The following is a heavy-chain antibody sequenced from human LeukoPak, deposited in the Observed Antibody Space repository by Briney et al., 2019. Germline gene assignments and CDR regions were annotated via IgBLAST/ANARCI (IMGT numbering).Heavy chain of an antibody. CDR2: IKEDGSEK. CDR1: GFTFSNYW. CDR3: GRGTRSPDH. Sequence: PGGSLRLSCTVSGFTFSNYWMTWVRQAPGKGLEWVATIKEDGSEKYYVDSLRGRFTISRDNTKNSLYLQLSSLRAEDTAVYHCGRGTRSPDHWGQGTLVTGSS. D-gene: IGHD1-14*01. V-gene: IGHV3-7*01. J-gene: IGHJ4*02.